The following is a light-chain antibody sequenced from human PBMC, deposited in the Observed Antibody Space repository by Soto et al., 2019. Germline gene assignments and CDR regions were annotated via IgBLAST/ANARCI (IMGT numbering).Light chain of an antibody. CDR3: QDYNSSRFT. V-gene: IGKV1D-16*01. CDR2: AAS. CDR1: QDISSW. J-gene: IGKJ4*01. Sequence: DIHMTQSPSSLSASVGDRVTITCRASQDISSWLAWYQQKPGKAPKSLIYAASSLQSGVPSRFSASGSETDFTLTISRLPPEDFATCYCQDYNSSRFTFGGGTKEEV.